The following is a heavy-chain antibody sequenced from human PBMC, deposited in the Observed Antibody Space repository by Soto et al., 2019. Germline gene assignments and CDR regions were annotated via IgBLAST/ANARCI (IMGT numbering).Heavy chain of an antibody. Sequence: SETLSLTCTFSGGSVSSDYWSWIRQPPGKGLEWIGYTHNSGNNDYNPSLKSRVTISLDASRNEFSLSLRSVTAADTAVYYCATGGWYDDHWRQGTLVTVSS. CDR2: THNSGNN. CDR1: GGSVSSDY. CDR3: ATGGWYDDH. D-gene: IGHD6-19*01. V-gene: IGHV4-59*08. J-gene: IGHJ5*02.